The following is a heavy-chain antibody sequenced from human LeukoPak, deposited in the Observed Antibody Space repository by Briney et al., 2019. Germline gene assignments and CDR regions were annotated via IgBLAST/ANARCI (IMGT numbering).Heavy chain of an antibody. D-gene: IGHD5-12*01. J-gene: IGHJ4*02. Sequence: GGSLRLSCAASGFTFSTYTMNWVRQAPGKGLEWVSSISSSSSDIYYADSVKGRFTISRDNAKNSLYLQMNSLRAEDRAVYYCARAMVATNWYFDYWGQGTLVTVSS. CDR1: GFTFSTYT. CDR2: ISSSSSDI. V-gene: IGHV3-21*01. CDR3: ARAMVATNWYFDY.